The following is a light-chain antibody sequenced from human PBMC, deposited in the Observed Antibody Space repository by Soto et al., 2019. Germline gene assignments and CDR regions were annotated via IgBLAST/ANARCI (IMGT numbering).Light chain of an antibody. CDR3: QQRSNWHPA. J-gene: IGKJ5*01. CDR1: QSVSSNY. V-gene: IGKV3D-11*02. Sequence: ESVLTQSPGTLSLSPGERATLSCRASQSVSSNYLAWYQQKPGQAPRLLIYGASTRATGIPARFSGSGPGTDFTLTISSLEPEDFAVYYCQQRSNWHPAFGQGTRLEIK. CDR2: GAS.